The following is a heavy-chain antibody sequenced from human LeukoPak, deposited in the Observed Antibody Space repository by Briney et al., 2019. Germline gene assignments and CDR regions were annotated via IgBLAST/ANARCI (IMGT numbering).Heavy chain of an antibody. V-gene: IGHV1-18*01. CDR2: INPYNGNT. D-gene: IGHD5-12*01. CDR3: ARTAEYSSFVTHKDY. Sequence: ASVKVSCKASGYTFINYGISWVRQAPGQGLECMGWINPYNGNTNFAQKVKGRVNMTTDTCTNTAYMELRSLRSDDTAVYYCARTAEYSSFVTHKDYWGQGTLVTVSS. CDR1: GYTFINYG. J-gene: IGHJ4*02.